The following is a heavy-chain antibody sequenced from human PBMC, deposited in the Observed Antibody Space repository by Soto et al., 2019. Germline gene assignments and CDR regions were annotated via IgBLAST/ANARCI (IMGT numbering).Heavy chain of an antibody. Sequence: QVQLVQSGAEVKKPGSSVKVPCKASGGTFSSYAISWVRQAPGQGLEWMGGIIPIFGTANYAQKFQGRVTITADESTSTAYMELSSLRSEDTAVYYCARGTASSPVNYFDYWGQGTLVTVSS. V-gene: IGHV1-69*01. CDR2: IIPIFGTA. D-gene: IGHD6-13*01. CDR3: ARGTASSPVNYFDY. J-gene: IGHJ4*02. CDR1: GGTFSSYA.